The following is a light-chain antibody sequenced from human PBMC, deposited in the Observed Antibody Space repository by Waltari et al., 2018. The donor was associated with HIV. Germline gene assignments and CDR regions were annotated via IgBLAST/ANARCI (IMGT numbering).Light chain of an antibody. V-gene: IGKV1-5*03. J-gene: IGKJ1*01. Sequence: SPSTLSASVGDRVTITCRARQSISSWLAWYQQKPGKAPKVLIYKASSLESGVPSRFSGSGSGTEFTLTISSLQPDDFATYYCQQYYSYSWDPFGQGP. CDR2: KAS. CDR3: QQYYSYSWDP. CDR1: QSISSW.